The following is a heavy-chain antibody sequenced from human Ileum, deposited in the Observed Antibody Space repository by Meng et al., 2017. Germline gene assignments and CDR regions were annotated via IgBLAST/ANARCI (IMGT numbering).Heavy chain of an antibody. CDR3: ARHDYGDPTAAFDY. D-gene: IGHD4-17*01. CDR1: GASISTRNL. J-gene: IGHJ4*02. Sequence: QRQAPGPGAGKPSGTLPLACVVSGASISTRNLCNWVRTPPGKGLEWIGEIHHSGTTNYNPSLKSRVTISLDKSKNQFSLELRSVTAADTAVYYCARHDYGDPTAAFDYWGQGTLVTVSS. CDR2: IHHSGTT. V-gene: IGHV4-4*02.